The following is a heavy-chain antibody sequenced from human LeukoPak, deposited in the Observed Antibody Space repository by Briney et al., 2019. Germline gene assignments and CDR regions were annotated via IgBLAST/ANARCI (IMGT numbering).Heavy chain of an antibody. CDR3: AKSQPAAISWFNP. CDR1: GFTFSSYG. D-gene: IGHD2-2*02. CDR2: ISFSGGST. V-gene: IGHV3-23*01. J-gene: IGHJ5*02. Sequence: GGSLRLSCAASGFTFSSYGMHWVRQAPGKGLEWVSAISFSGGSTYYADSVKGRFTISRDNSKNTLYLQMNSLRVEDTAVYYCAKSQPAAISWFNPWGQGTLVTVSS.